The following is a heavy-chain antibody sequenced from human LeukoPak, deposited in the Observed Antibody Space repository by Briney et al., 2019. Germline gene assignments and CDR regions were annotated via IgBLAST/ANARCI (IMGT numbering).Heavy chain of an antibody. D-gene: IGHD1-1*01. CDR2: ISAYNGNT. J-gene: IGHJ4*02. CDR3: ARVVSGTGYFDY. V-gene: IGHV1-18*04. Sequence: ASVKVSCKASGYTFTSYYMHWVRQAPGQGLEWMGWISAYNGNTNYAQKLQGRVTMTTDTSTSTAYMELRSLRSDDTAVYYCARVVSGTGYFDYWGQGTLVTVSS. CDR1: GYTFTSYY.